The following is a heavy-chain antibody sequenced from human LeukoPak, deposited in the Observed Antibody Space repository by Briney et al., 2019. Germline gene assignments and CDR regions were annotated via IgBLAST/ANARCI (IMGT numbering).Heavy chain of an antibody. V-gene: IGHV3-66*01. J-gene: IGHJ5*02. CDR3: ARDPKYYYGSGSYPMP. D-gene: IGHD3-10*01. CDR1: GFTVSSNY. CDR2: IYSGGST. Sequence: PGGSLRLSCAASGFTVSSNYMSWVRQAPGKGLEWVSVIYSGGSTYYADSVKGRFTISRDNSKNTLYLQMNSLRAEDTAVYYCARDPKYYYGSGSYPMPWGQGTLVTVSS.